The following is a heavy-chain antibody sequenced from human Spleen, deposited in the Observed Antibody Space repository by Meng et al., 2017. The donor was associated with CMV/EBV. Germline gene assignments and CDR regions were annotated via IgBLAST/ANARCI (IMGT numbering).Heavy chain of an antibody. CDR3: ARALGSTSSYEDLGAFDI. CDR1: GFTFTGYY. V-gene: IGHV1-2*02. Sequence: GESLKISCAASGFTFTGYYLHWVRQAPGQGLEWMGWINPNSGGTDYAQKFQGRVTMTRDTSISTAYMELSRLRSDDTAVYYCARALGSTSSYEDLGAFDIWGQGTRVTVSS. J-gene: IGHJ3*02. CDR2: INPNSGGT. D-gene: IGHD2-2*01.